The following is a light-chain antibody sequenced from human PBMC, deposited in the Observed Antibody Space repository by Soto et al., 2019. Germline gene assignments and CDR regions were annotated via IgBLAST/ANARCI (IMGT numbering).Light chain of an antibody. CDR1: QTVSSN. J-gene: IGKJ2*01. CDR2: GAS. V-gene: IGKV3-15*01. Sequence: EIVMTQSPATQSVSPGERATLSCRASQTVSSNLAWYQQRPGQAPRLLIYGASTRAPGIPARFSGGGSGTEVFLTSSSLQPEDSAVYYCQQYNDWPPYTFGQGTKLEIK. CDR3: QQYNDWPPYT.